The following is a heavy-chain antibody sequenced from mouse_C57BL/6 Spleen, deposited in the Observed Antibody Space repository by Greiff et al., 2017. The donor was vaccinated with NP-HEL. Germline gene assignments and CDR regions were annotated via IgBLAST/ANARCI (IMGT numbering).Heavy chain of an antibody. J-gene: IGHJ2*01. D-gene: IGHD1-1*01. Sequence: QVQLQQSGAELVKPGASVKLSCKASGYTFTSYWMHWVKQRPGQGLEWIGMIHPNSGSTNYNEKFKSKATLTVDKSSSTAYMQLSSLTSEDSAVYYCAREGIFITTVVADYWGQGTTLTVSS. CDR3: AREGIFITTVVADY. CDR1: GYTFTSYW. CDR2: IHPNSGST. V-gene: IGHV1-64*01.